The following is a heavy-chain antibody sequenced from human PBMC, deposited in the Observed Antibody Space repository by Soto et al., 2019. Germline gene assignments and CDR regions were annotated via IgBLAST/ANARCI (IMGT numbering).Heavy chain of an antibody. Sequence: SVKVSCKASGGTFSSYTISWVRQAPGQGLEWMGRIIPILGIANYAQKFQGRVTITADKSTSTAYMELSSLRSEDTAVYYCARAPMVRGVSPFDYWGQGTLVTVSS. CDR3: ARAPMVRGVSPFDY. CDR2: IIPILGIA. CDR1: GGTFSSYT. J-gene: IGHJ4*02. V-gene: IGHV1-69*02. D-gene: IGHD3-10*01.